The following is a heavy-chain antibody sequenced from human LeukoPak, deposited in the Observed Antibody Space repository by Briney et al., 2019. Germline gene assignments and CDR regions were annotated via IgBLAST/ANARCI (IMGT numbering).Heavy chain of an antibody. J-gene: IGHJ3*02. CDR3: AKQQQLVPSAFDI. CDR1: GFTFSSCG. Sequence: GGSLRLSCAASGFTFSSCGMHWVRQAPGKGLEWVAVISYDGSNKYYADSVKGRFTISRDNSKNTLYLQMNSLRAEDTAVYYCAKQQQLVPSAFDIWGQGTMVTVSS. V-gene: IGHV3-30*18. D-gene: IGHD6-13*01. CDR2: ISYDGSNK.